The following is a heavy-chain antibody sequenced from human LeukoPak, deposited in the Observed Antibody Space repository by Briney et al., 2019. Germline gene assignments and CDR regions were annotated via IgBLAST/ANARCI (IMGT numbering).Heavy chain of an antibody. V-gene: IGHV4-59*08. Sequence: PSETLSLTCTVSSGSISSYYWSWIRQPPGKGLEWIGYIYYSGNTDNNPSLKSRVTISVDTSKNQFSLNLISMTAADTAVYYCARKSSTNWSFDHWGQGTLVTVSS. CDR2: IYYSGNT. CDR1: SGSISSYY. CDR3: ARKSSTNWSFDH. D-gene: IGHD6-13*01. J-gene: IGHJ4*02.